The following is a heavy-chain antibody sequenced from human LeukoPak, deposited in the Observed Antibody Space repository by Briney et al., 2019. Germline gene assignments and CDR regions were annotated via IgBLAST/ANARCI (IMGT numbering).Heavy chain of an antibody. CDR2: INPNSGGT. J-gene: IGHJ3*02. D-gene: IGHD2-2*01. Sequence: SVKVSCKASGYTLTGYNMHWVRQAPGQRREWMGWINPNSGGTNYEEKFQGMVTMIRDTSISTAYMEVSRLRSDETAVYYCGRLTSSTNAFDIWGQGTMVTVSS. V-gene: IGHV1-2*02. CDR1: GYTLTGYN. CDR3: GRLTSSTNAFDI.